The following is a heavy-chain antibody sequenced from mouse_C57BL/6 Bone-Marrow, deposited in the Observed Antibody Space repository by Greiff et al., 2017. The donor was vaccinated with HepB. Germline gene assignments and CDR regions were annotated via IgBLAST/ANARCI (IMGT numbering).Heavy chain of an antibody. D-gene: IGHD1-1*01. CDR2: ISSGGSYT. CDR1: GFTFSSYG. V-gene: IGHV5-6*01. J-gene: IGHJ3*01. CDR3: ARQGYYGSSPFAY. Sequence: EVKLMESGGDLVKPGGSLKLSCAASGFTFSSYGMSWVRQTPDKRLEWVATISSGGSYTYYPDSVKGRFTISRDNAKNTLYLQMSSLKSEDTAMYYCARQGYYGSSPFAYWGQGTLVTVSA.